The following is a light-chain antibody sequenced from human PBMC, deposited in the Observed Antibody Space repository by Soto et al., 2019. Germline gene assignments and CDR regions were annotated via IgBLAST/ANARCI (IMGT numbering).Light chain of an antibody. Sequence: EIGLTQSPGTLSLSPGERATLSCRASQSIGSNYLAWYQQKPGQAPRLLIYGASNRATGIPDRFSGSGSGTDFTLTISRLEPEDFAVYFCQQFDSSPVYTFGQGTKLEIK. CDR2: GAS. J-gene: IGKJ2*01. V-gene: IGKV3-20*01. CDR3: QQFDSSPVYT. CDR1: QSIGSNY.